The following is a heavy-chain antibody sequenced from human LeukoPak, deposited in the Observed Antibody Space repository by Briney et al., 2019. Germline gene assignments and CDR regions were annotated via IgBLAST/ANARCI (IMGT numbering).Heavy chain of an antibody. Sequence: RPSETLPLTCTVSGGPISSSFYNCAWIRQSPGKGLEWIGSMSYSGNTYYNPSLESRVSMSVDASNSQFSLRLRSVTAADTAIYYCARDRSPFYYYFMDVWGKGTTVSVSS. V-gene: IGHV4-39*02. J-gene: IGHJ6*03. D-gene: IGHD2-15*01. CDR2: MSYSGNT. CDR1: GGPISSSFYN. CDR3: ARDRSPFYYYFMDV.